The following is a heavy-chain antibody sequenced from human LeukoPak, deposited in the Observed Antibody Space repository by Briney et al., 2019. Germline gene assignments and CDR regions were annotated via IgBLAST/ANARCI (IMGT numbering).Heavy chain of an antibody. CDR2: ISSSSSTI. Sequence: PGGSLRLSCAASGFTFSSYSMNWVRQAPGKGLEWVSYISSSSSTIYYADSVKGRFTISRDNAKNSLYLQMNSLRAEDTAVYYCARATDYFDYWGQGTLVTVSS. CDR1: GFTFSSYS. CDR3: ARATDYFDY. J-gene: IGHJ4*02. V-gene: IGHV3-48*04.